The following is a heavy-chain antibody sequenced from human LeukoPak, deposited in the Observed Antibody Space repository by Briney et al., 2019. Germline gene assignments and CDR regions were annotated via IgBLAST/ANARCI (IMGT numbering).Heavy chain of an antibody. CDR3: AREPPPRTAILTYYYGVDV. D-gene: IGHD5-18*01. CDR1: GFTFSSYS. Sequence: PGGSLRLSCAASGFTFSSYSMNWVRQAPGKGLEWVSYISTSSSTIYNADSVKGRFTISRDNAKNSLYLQMNSLRAEDTAVCYCAREPPPRTAILTYYYGVDVWGQGTTVTVSS. CDR2: ISTSSSTI. J-gene: IGHJ6*02. V-gene: IGHV3-48*01.